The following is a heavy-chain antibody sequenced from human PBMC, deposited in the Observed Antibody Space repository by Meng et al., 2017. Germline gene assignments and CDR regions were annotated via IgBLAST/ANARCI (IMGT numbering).Heavy chain of an antibody. CDR3: ARGPTTMAHDFDY. CDR2: IYHSGST. CDR1: GGSISSSNG. Sequence: VRLQESGPGLFQPSGTLSLTCAVSGGSISSSNGWSWVRQPPGKGLEWIGEIYHSGSTNYNPSLKSRVTISVDKSKNQFSLKLSSVTAADTAVYYCARGPTTMAHDFDYWGQGTLVTVSS. V-gene: IGHV4-4*02. J-gene: IGHJ4*02. D-gene: IGHD4-11*01.